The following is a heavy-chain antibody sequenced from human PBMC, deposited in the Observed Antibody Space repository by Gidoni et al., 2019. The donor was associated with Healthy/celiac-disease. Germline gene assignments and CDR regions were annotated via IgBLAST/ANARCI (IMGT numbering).Heavy chain of an antibody. CDR1: GGSISSSSYY. Sequence: QLQLQESGPGLVKPSETLSLTCTVSGGSISSSSYYWGWIRQPPGKGLEWIGSIYYSGSTYYNPSLKSRVTISVDTSKNQFSLKLSSVTAADTAVYYCARDGAPNYYVPFDPWGQGTLVTVSS. D-gene: IGHD3-10*02. J-gene: IGHJ5*02. CDR3: ARDGAPNYYVPFDP. CDR2: IYYSGST. V-gene: IGHV4-39*07.